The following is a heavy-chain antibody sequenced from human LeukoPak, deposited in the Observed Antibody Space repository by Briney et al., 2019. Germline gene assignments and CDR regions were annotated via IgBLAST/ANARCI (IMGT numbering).Heavy chain of an antibody. D-gene: IGHD6-19*01. V-gene: IGHV4-61*08. J-gene: IGHJ5*02. CDR3: ARAGSSGWYLWFDP. Sequence: SETLSLTCAVSGGSISSGGYSWSWIRQPPGKGLEWIGHIDYSGSTNYNPSLKSRVTISVDTSKNQFSLKLSSVTAADTAVYYCARAGSSGWYLWFDPWGQGTLVTVSS. CDR2: IDYSGST. CDR1: GGSISSGGYS.